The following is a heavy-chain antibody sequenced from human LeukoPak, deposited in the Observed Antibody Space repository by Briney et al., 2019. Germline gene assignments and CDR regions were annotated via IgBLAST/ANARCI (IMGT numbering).Heavy chain of an antibody. Sequence: GRSLRLSCAASGFTFSSYGMSWVSQAPGKGLEWVSAISGSGGSTYYADSVKGRFTTSRDNSKNTLYLQMNSLRAEDTAVYYCAKDRCSNGVGCYYYYMDVWGKGTTVTISS. CDR2: ISGSGGST. J-gene: IGHJ6*03. D-gene: IGHD2-8*01. CDR3: AKDRCSNGVGCYYYYMDV. V-gene: IGHV3-23*01. CDR1: GFTFSSYG.